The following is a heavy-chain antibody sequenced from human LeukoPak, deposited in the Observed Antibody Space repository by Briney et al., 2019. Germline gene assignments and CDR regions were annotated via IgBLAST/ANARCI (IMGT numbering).Heavy chain of an antibody. D-gene: IGHD3-10*01. CDR1: GGSISGSNYY. V-gene: IGHV4-39*07. Sequence: SETLSLTCTVSGGSISGSNYYWGWIRQPPGKGLEWIGSMYYSGSTNYNPSLKSRVTISVDTSKNQFSLKLSSVTAADTAVYYCARGTGVTMVRGADYWGQGTLVTVSS. J-gene: IGHJ4*02. CDR2: MYYSGST. CDR3: ARGTGVTMVRGADY.